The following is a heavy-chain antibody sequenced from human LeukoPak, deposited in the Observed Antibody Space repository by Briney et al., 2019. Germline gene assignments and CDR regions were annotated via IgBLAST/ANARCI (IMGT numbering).Heavy chain of an antibody. CDR3: ARVRRFSGYYNVYFDY. D-gene: IGHD3-3*01. Sequence: SETLSLTCAVSGGSISSYYWGWIRQPPGKGLEWIGYINYSGTTNYNPSLKSRVTVLVDSSNNQFSLKLRSVTAADTAVYYCARVRRFSGYYNVYFDYWGQGTLVTVSS. CDR2: INYSGTT. J-gene: IGHJ4*02. CDR1: GGSISSYY. V-gene: IGHV4-59*01.